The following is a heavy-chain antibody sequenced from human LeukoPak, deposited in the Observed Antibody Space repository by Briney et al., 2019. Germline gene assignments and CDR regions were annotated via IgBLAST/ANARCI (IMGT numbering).Heavy chain of an antibody. CDR3: ARDDSSGYYSLYFDL. CDR1: GYTFTGYY. V-gene: IGHV1-46*01. J-gene: IGHJ2*01. D-gene: IGHD3-22*01. CDR2: INPSGGST. Sequence: ASVKVSCKASGYTFTGYYMHWVRQAPGQGLEWMGIINPSGGSTSYAQKFQGRVTMTRDTSTSTVYMELSSLRSEDTAVYYCARDDSSGYYSLYFDLWGRGTLVTVSS.